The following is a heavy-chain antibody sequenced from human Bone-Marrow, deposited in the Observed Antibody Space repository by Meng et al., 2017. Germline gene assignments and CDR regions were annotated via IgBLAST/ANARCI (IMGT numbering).Heavy chain of an antibody. Sequence: LRVVESGGGLVQPGGSMRLSCAASGFTVSSNYMSWVRQAPGKGLEWVSVIYSGGSTYYADSVKGRFTISRDNSKNTLYLQMNSLRAEDTAVYYCASRLGYSYGLGYWGQGTLVTVSS. V-gene: IGHV3-66*02. CDR3: ASRLGYSYGLGY. J-gene: IGHJ4*02. CDR2: IYSGGST. CDR1: GFTVSSNY. D-gene: IGHD5-18*01.